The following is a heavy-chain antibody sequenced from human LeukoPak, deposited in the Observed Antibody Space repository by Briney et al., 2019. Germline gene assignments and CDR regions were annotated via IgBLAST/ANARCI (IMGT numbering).Heavy chain of an antibody. CDR3: ARAGDIVVVVAAVDY. CDR2: ISSSGSTI. J-gene: IGHJ4*02. V-gene: IGHV3-11*01. Sequence: AGGSLRLSCAASGFTFSDYYMSWIRQAPGKGLEWVSSISSSGSTIYYADSAKGRFTISRDNAKNSLYLQMNSLRAEDTAVYYCARAGDIVVVVAAVDYWGQGTLVTVSS. CDR1: GFTFSDYY. D-gene: IGHD2-15*01.